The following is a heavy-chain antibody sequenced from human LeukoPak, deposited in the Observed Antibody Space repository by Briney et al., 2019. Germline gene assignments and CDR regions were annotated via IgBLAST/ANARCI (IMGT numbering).Heavy chain of an antibody. J-gene: IGHJ5*02. CDR1: GGSISSSSYY. CDR2: IYYSGST. CDR3: ARDYDRLSWFDP. V-gene: IGHV4-39*07. D-gene: IGHD3-9*01. Sequence: PSETLSLTCTVSGGSISSSSYYWGWIRQPPGKGLEWIGSIYYSGSTYYNPSLKSRVTISVDTSKNQFSLKLSSVTAADTAVYYCARDYDRLSWFDPWGQGTLVTVSS.